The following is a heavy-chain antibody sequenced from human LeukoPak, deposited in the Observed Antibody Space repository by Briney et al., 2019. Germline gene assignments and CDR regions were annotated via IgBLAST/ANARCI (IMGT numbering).Heavy chain of an antibody. D-gene: IGHD6-13*01. J-gene: IGHJ4*02. CDR2: IYSGGST. CDR3: ARVGYTGTWYSSPPFDY. CDR1: GFTVSSNY. V-gene: IGHV3-66*01. Sequence: GGSLRLSCAVSGFTVSSNYMSWVRQAPGKGLEWVSIIYSGGSTYYADSVKGRFTISRDNSKNTLYLQMNSLRAEDTAVYYCARVGYTGTWYSSPPFDYWGQGTLVTVSS.